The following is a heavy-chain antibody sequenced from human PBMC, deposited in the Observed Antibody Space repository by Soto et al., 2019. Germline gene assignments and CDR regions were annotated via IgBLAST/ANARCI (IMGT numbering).Heavy chain of an antibody. Sequence: PSETLSLTCTVSGGSISSYYWSWIRQPPGKGLEWIGYIYYSGSTNYNPSLKSRVTLSVDTSKNQFSLKLSSVTAADTAVYYCARDRFDFWSGAESWFEPWGQGTLVTVSS. CDR3: ARDRFDFWSGAESWFEP. D-gene: IGHD3-3*01. J-gene: IGHJ5*02. CDR1: GGSISSYY. CDR2: IYYSGST. V-gene: IGHV4-59*01.